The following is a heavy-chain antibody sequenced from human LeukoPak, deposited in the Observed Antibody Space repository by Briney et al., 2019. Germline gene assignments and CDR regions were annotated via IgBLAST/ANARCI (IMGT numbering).Heavy chain of an antibody. CDR1: GFAFHIFA. Sequence: GGSLRLSCAASGFAFHIFAMHWVRQAPGKGPEWVSGIGGGDTYYADSVRGRFTITRDDSKKMVHLQMNILRVDDTAIYYCAKDMISMNGEYDAFDIWGRGTMVTVSS. D-gene: IGHD3-10*01. CDR3: AKDMISMNGEYDAFDI. V-gene: IGHV3-23*01. CDR2: IGGGDT. J-gene: IGHJ3*02.